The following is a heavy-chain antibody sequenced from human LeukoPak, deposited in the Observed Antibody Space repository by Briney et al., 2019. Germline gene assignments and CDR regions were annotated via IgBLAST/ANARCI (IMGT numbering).Heavy chain of an antibody. CDR2: ISWNSGSI. Sequence: GGSLRLSCAASGSSFDNYAMHWVRQAPGKGLEWVSGISWNSGSIGYADSVKGRFTISRDNAKNSLYLQMNSLRAEDTALYYCAKDRGPVPAANTNWFDPWGQGTLVTVSS. D-gene: IGHD2-2*01. CDR1: GSSFDNYA. J-gene: IGHJ5*02. CDR3: AKDRGPVPAANTNWFDP. V-gene: IGHV3-9*01.